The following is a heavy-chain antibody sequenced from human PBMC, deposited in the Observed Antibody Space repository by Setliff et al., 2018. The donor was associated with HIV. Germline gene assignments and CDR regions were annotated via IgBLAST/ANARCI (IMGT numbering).Heavy chain of an antibody. CDR3: ARARATETTFHYFDYYMDV. CDR1: GGSFSGYY. Sequence: SETLSLTCAVYGGSFSGYYWSWIRQPPGKGLEWIGEVNHSGSTNYNPSLKSRVTISVDMSKNQFSLKLSSVTATDTAVYYCARARATETTFHYFDYYMDVWGKGTTVTVSS. CDR2: VNHSGST. D-gene: IGHD4-4*01. J-gene: IGHJ6*03. V-gene: IGHV4-34*01.